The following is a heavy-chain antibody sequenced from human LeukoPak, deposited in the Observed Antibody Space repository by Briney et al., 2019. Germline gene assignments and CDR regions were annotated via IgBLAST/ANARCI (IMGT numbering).Heavy chain of an antibody. CDR3: ARASTLIAAALLRY. CDR1: GYTFTSYD. Sequence: ASVKVSCKASGYTFTSYDINFGRHATGQGLEWMGWMNPNSGNTGYAQNVQVRVTITRNTSISTAHMYLNILRSEDTAVYYCARASTLIAAALLRYWGQGNLVTVSS. CDR2: MNPNSGNT. D-gene: IGHD6-13*01. J-gene: IGHJ4*02. V-gene: IGHV1-8*03.